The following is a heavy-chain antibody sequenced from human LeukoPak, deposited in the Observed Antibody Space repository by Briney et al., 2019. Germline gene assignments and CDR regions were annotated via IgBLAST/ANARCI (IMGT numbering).Heavy chain of an antibody. V-gene: IGHV3-23*01. D-gene: IGHD3-22*01. Sequence: GWSLSLSCACSGLTFSSYGMSWVRQAPGRGLEWVSAISGSGTSTYYADSVKGRFTISRDNSKNTLYLQINSLRAEDTAVQYCAKSSIFYDSSGYYVGEKYYFDYWGQGTLVTVSS. J-gene: IGHJ4*02. CDR2: ISGSGTST. CDR3: AKSSIFYDSSGYYVGEKYYFDY. CDR1: GLTFSSYG.